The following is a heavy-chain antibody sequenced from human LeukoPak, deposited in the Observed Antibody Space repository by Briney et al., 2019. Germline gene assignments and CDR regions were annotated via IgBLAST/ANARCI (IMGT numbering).Heavy chain of an antibody. Sequence: PSETLSLTCTVTGGSFSTYYWSWIRQPPGKGLEWIGHFYYSGSTNYNPSLKSRVTISVDTSRNQFSLKLTSVTAADTAVYYCARGQGGNYYLNYFDYWGQGTLVTVSS. CDR1: GGSFSTYY. CDR3: ARGQGGNYYLNYFDY. J-gene: IGHJ4*02. D-gene: IGHD1-26*01. CDR2: FYYSGST. V-gene: IGHV4-59*01.